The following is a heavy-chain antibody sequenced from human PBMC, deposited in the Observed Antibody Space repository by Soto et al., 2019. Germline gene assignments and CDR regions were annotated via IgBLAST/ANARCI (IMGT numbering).Heavy chain of an antibody. Sequence: SETLSLTCTVSGGSISSSSFHWGWIRQPPGKGLEWIGSIYYSGSTYYSPSLKSRVTISVDTSKNQFSLKLSSVTAADTAVYYCARDLRLVAANNWFDPWGQGTLVTVSS. CDR1: GGSISSSSFH. D-gene: IGHD2-15*01. CDR2: IYYSGST. V-gene: IGHV4-39*02. J-gene: IGHJ5*02. CDR3: ARDLRLVAANNWFDP.